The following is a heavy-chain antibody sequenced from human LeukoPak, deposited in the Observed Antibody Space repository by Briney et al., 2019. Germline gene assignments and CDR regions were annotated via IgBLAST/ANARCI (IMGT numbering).Heavy chain of an antibody. J-gene: IGHJ6*03. V-gene: IGHV1-69*05. CDR2: IIPIFGTA. D-gene: IGHD2-21*01. CDR1: GGTFSSYA. CDR3: ARGFQAATVYYYMDV. Sequence: GASVKVSCKASGGTFSSYAINWVRQAPGQGLEWMGGIIPIFGTANYAQKFQGRVTIATDESTSTAYMELSSLTSEDTAVYDCARGFQAATVYYYMDVWGKGTTVTVSS.